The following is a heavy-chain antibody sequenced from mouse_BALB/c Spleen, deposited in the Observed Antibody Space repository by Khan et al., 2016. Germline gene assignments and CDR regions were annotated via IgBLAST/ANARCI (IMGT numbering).Heavy chain of an antibody. CDR1: EYTFTNYG. D-gene: IGHD1-1*01. J-gene: IGHJ3*01. CDR3: ARPDYGSSRGFAY. V-gene: IGHV9-3-1*01. Sequence: QIQLVQSGPELKKPGETVKMSCKASEYTFTNYGMNWVKQAPGKGLKWMGWINTYTGEPTYADDLKGRFAFSLETSASTAYLQISNLKNEDTAKYFCARPDYGSSRGFAYWGQGTLVTVSA. CDR2: INTYTGEP.